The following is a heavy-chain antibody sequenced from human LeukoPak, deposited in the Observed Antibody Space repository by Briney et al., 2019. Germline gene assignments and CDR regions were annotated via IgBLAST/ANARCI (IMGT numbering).Heavy chain of an antibody. V-gene: IGHV3-7*01. CDR2: IKQDGSQK. D-gene: IGHD3-22*01. CDR1: GFTFNTYW. Sequence: PGGSLRLSCAASGFTFNTYWMSWVRQAPGKGLEWVANIKQDGSQKYYVDSVKGRFIISRDNARNSLYLQMNSLRGEDAAVYYCASLAGRYYDRSRAYYFYYYMDVWGKGTTVTISS. J-gene: IGHJ6*03. CDR3: ASLAGRYYDRSRAYYFYYYMDV.